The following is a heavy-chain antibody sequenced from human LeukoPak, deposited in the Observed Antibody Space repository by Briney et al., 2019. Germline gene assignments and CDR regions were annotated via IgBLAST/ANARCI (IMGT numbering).Heavy chain of an antibody. D-gene: IGHD4-17*01. CDR1: KFTFSSYW. Sequence: GGSLRLSCAASKFTFSSYWMSWVRQVPGKGLEWVANIKEDGSEKYYVDSVKGRFTISRDNSKNTLYLQMNSLRAEDTAVYYCARLYGDYVGNAFDIWGQGTMVTVSS. V-gene: IGHV3-7*01. CDR3: ARLYGDYVGNAFDI. J-gene: IGHJ3*02. CDR2: IKEDGSEK.